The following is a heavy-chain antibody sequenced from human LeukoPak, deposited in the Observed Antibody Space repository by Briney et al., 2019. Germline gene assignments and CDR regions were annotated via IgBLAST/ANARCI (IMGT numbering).Heavy chain of an antibody. D-gene: IGHD3-3*01. V-gene: IGHV3-21*01. CDR3: AASYDFWSGYQAWIFDY. Sequence: GGSLRLSCAASGFTFSSYSMNWVRQAPGKGLEWVSSISSSSSYIYYADSVKGRFTISRDNAKNSLYLQMNSLRAEDTAVYYCAASYDFWSGYQAWIFDYWGQGTLVTVSS. CDR1: GFTFSSYS. CDR2: ISSSSSYI. J-gene: IGHJ4*02.